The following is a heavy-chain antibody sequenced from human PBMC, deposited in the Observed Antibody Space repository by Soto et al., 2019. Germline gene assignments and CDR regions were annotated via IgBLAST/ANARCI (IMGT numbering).Heavy chain of an antibody. Sequence: SETLSLTCTVSGSSISSSGYYWGWIRQPPGRGLEWIGSLYYNVGTYYNPSLKSRVTISADTSANQFSLMVNSVTAADTAIYYCVKLPSQHRVDYWGQGTLVPVSP. CDR1: GSSISSSGYY. V-gene: IGHV4-39*01. CDR2: LYYNVGT. CDR3: VKLPSQHRVDY. D-gene: IGHD3-10*01. J-gene: IGHJ4*01.